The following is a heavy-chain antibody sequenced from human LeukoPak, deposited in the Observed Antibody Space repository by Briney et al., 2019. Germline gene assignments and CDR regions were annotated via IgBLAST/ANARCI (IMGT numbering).Heavy chain of an antibody. D-gene: IGHD3-16*01. J-gene: IGHJ4*02. Sequence: ASVKVSCKASGYTFSSYGISWVRQAPGQGLEWMGWISSYNGNTNYAQKLQGRVTMTTDTSTSTAYMELSSLRSEDTAVYYCAGEAYDYVWGSSSFDYWGQGTLVTVSS. CDR1: GYTFSSYG. CDR3: AGEAYDYVWGSSSFDY. V-gene: IGHV1-18*01. CDR2: ISSYNGNT.